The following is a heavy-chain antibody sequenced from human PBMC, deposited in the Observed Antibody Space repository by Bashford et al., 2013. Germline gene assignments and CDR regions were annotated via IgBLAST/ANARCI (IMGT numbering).Heavy chain of an antibody. Sequence: GSLRLSCAASGFTFSSYAMHWVRQAPGKGLEWVAVISYDGSNKYYADSVKGRFTISRDNSKNTLYLQMNSLRAEDTAVYYCARGKELGSRYYYGMDVWGQGTTVTVSS. CDR2: ISYDGSNK. J-gene: IGHJ6*02. D-gene: IGHD7-27*01. CDR1: GFTFSSYA. CDR3: ARGKELGSRYYYGMDV. V-gene: IGHV3-30-3*01.